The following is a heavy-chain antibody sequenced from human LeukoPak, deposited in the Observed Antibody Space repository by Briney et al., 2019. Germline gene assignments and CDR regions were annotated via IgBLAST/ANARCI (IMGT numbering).Heavy chain of an antibody. CDR3: ARRSRGLYYFEY. D-gene: IGHD3-10*01. J-gene: IGHJ4*02. CDR1: GGSISSYY. V-gene: IGHV4-59*01. Sequence: PSETLSLTCTVSGGSISSYYWSWIRQPPGKGLEWIGYIYYSGSTNCNPSLKSRVTISVDMSTNQISLNLTSVTAADTALYYCARRSRGLYYFEYWGQGDSGRRLL. CDR2: IYYSGST.